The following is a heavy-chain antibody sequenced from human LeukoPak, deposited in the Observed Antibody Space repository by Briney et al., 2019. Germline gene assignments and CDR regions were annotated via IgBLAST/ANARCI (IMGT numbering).Heavy chain of an antibody. D-gene: IGHD6-13*01. CDR2: IYYSGST. Sequence: PSETLSLTCTVSGGSISSSSYYWGWIRQPPGKGLEWIGSIYYSGSTYYNPSLKSRVTISVDTSKNQFSLKLSSVTAADTAVYYCASLAYSSSWFPEANFDYWGQGTLVTVSS. J-gene: IGHJ4*02. CDR3: ASLAYSSSWFPEANFDY. CDR1: GGSISSSSYY. V-gene: IGHV4-39*01.